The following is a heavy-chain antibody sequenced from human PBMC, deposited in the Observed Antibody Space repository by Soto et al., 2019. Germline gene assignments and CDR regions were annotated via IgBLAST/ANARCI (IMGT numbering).Heavy chain of an antibody. Sequence: GGSLRLSCAVSGFRFDGYAMHWVRQAPGKGLEWVSGISWNSGIIGYADSVKGRFTISRDNAENSLYLHMNSLRVEDTALYYRAKDCYSDSKGSHFDYGGQGTKVPVPS. CDR3: AKDCYSDSKGSHFDY. J-gene: IGHJ4*02. D-gene: IGHD3-22*01. CDR1: GFRFDGYA. V-gene: IGHV3-9*01. CDR2: ISWNSGII.